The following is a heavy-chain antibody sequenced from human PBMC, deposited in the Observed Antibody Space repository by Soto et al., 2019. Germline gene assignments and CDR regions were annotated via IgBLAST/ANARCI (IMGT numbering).Heavy chain of an antibody. J-gene: IGHJ3*01. D-gene: IGHD1-7*01. CDR3: ARGGWNYGPGPLDL. CDR2: ISAYNGKT. V-gene: IGHV1-18*04. Sequence: QVPLVQSGTEVKTPGASVKVSCHASGYTFTNYGINWVRQAPGHGLEWMAWISAYNGKTHHAPFVQDRLTMTTDTSKREAYMELTSLRADDTAVYYCARGGWNYGPGPLDLWGQGTMVTVSS. CDR1: GYTFTNYG.